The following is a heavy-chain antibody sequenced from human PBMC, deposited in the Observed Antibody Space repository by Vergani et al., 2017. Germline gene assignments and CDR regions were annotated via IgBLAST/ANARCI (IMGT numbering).Heavy chain of an antibody. CDR2: IWYDGSNK. CDR3: AREWGTISGTMIVVGLGY. D-gene: IGHD3-22*01. CDR1: GFTFSSYG. V-gene: IGHV3-33*01. J-gene: IGHJ4*02. Sequence: QVQLVESGGGVVQPGRSLRLSCAASGFTFSSYGMHWVRQAPGKGLEWVAVIWYDGSNKYYADSVKGRFTISRDNSKNTLYLQMNRLRAEDTAVYYCAREWGTISGTMIVVGLGYWGQGTLVTVSS.